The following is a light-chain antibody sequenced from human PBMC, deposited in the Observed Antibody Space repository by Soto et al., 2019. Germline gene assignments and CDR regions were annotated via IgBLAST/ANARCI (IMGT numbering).Light chain of an antibody. V-gene: IGKV1-17*01. J-gene: IGKJ1*01. CDR1: QGIRND. CDR2: AAF. CDR3: LQYNSYPWT. Sequence: DIQMTQSPSPLSASVGDRVTITCRASQGIRNDLDWYQQKPGKAPMRLIYAAFSLQSGVPSRFSGSGSGTEFTLPISSLQPEDFATYYCLQYNSYPWTFGQGTKVEIE.